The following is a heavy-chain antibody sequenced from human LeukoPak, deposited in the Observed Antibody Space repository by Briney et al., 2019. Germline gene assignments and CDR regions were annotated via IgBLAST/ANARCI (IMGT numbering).Heavy chain of an antibody. Sequence: PSETLSLTCTVSGGSISSSSYYWGWIRQPPGKGLEWIGSIYYSGSTYYNPSLKSRVTISVDTSKNQFSLKLSSVTAADTAVYYCASLARYYYYYMDVWGKGTTVTVSS. CDR1: GGSISSSSYY. J-gene: IGHJ6*03. D-gene: IGHD6-6*01. CDR3: ASLARYYYYYMDV. V-gene: IGHV4-39*07. CDR2: IYYSGST.